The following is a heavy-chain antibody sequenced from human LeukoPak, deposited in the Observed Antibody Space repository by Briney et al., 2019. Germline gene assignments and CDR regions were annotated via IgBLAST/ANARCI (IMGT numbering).Heavy chain of an antibody. CDR2: IKGASDGGTT. D-gene: IGHD3-9*01. CDR3: TTDLTWLFNFAY. CDR1: GFTFSSYS. J-gene: IGHJ4*02. V-gene: IGHV3-15*01. Sequence: GGSLRLSCAASGFTFSSYSMNWVRQAPGRGLEWLGRIKGASDGGTTDLAAPVKGRFTMSRDDSKNTVYLQMDRLQTEDTAVYYCTTDLTWLFNFAYWGQGTLVTVSS.